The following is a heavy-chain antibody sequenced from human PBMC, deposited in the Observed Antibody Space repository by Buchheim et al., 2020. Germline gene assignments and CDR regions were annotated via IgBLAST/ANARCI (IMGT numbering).Heavy chain of an antibody. CDR2: ISSSSSYI. D-gene: IGHD6-19*01. CDR1: GFTFSSYS. Sequence: EVQLVESGGGLVKPGGSLRLSCAASGFTFSSYSMNWVRQAPGKGLEWVSSISSSSSYIYYADSVKGRLTISRDNAKNSLYLQMNSLRAEDTAVYYCARARIAVAGTIYYYYGMDVWGQGTT. J-gene: IGHJ6*02. V-gene: IGHV3-21*01. CDR3: ARARIAVAGTIYYYYGMDV.